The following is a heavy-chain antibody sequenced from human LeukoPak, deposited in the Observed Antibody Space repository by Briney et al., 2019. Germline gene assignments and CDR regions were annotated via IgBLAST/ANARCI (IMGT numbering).Heavy chain of an antibody. V-gene: IGHV1-3*01. CDR2: INGGSGNT. D-gene: IGHD3-22*01. CDR1: GYSFTVYT. Sequence: ASVKVSCKASGYSFTVYTFHWLRQAPGQRLYWVGWINGGSGNTKYSPEFQGRVTITRDTSASTAYMELSSLRSEDTAVYYCANPRYDSSGYYYVDWGQGTLVTVSS. CDR3: ANPRYDSSGYYYVD. J-gene: IGHJ4*02.